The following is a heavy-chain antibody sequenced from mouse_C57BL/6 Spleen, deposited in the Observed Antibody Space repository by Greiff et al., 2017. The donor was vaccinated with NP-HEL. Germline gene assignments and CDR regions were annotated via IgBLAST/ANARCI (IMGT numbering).Heavy chain of an antibody. CDR3: ARPPSTMITTSAMDY. V-gene: IGHV5-17*01. D-gene: IGHD2-4*01. CDR1: GFTFSDYG. Sequence: EVKLVESGGGLVKPGGSLKLSCAASGFTFSDYGMHWVRQAPEKGLEWVAYISSGSSTIYYAETVKGRFTISRDNAKNTLFLQMTSLRSEDTAMYYCARPPSTMITTSAMDYWGQGTSVTVSS. J-gene: IGHJ4*01. CDR2: ISSGSSTI.